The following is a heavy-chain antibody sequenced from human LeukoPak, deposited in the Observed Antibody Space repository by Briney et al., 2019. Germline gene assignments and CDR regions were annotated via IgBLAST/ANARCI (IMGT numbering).Heavy chain of an antibody. V-gene: IGHV4-59*01. CDR2: IYYSGST. Sequence: SETLSLTCTVSGGSISSYYWSWIRQPPGKGLEWIGYIYYSGSTNYNPSLKSRVTISVDTSKNQFSLKLSSVTAADTAVYYCARGGTDLNWFDPWGQGTLVTVSS. CDR1: GGSISSYY. CDR3: ARGGTDLNWFDP. J-gene: IGHJ5*02.